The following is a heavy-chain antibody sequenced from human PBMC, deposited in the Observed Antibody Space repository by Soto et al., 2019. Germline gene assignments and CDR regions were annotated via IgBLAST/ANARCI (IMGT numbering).Heavy chain of an antibody. CDR3: ARGVGATQSDFGY. J-gene: IGHJ4*02. CDR2: INPNSGGT. V-gene: IGHV1-2*04. CDR1: GYTFTGYY. D-gene: IGHD1-26*01. Sequence: ASVKVSCKASGYTFTGYYMHWVRQAPGQGLEWMGWINPNSGGTNYAQKFQGWVTMTRDTSISTAYMELSRLRSDDTAVYYCARGVGATQSDFGYWGQGTLVTVSS.